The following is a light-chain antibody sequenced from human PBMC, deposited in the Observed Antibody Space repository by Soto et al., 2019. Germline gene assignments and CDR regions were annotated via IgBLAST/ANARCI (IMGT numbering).Light chain of an antibody. J-gene: IGKJ2*01. Sequence: EIVLTQSPGTLSLSPGERATLSCRASQSVSSSYLAWYQQKPGQAPRLLIYGASSRATGIPDRFSGSGSATAFTLTISRLEPEDFAVYYCQQYGSSPLYTFGQGNKLEIK. CDR2: GAS. CDR3: QQYGSSPLYT. CDR1: QSVSSSY. V-gene: IGKV3-20*01.